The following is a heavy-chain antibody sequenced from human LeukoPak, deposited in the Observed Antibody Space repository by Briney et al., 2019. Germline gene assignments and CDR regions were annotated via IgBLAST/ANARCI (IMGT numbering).Heavy chain of an antibody. CDR1: GFTFSSYA. V-gene: IGHV3-30*04. J-gene: IGHJ4*02. D-gene: IGHD3-9*01. CDR3: TRDIYDILTGYYIYY. CDR2: MSYDGSNK. Sequence: GGSLRLSCAAPGFTFSSYAMHWVRQAPGTGLGWVAVMSYDGSNKYYADSVKGRFTISRDNSNNTLYLQMNSLRAENTAEYYCTRDIYDILTGYYIYYWGQGTLVTVSS.